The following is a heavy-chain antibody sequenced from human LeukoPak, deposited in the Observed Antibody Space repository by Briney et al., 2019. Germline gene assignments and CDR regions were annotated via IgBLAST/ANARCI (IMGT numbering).Heavy chain of an antibody. J-gene: IGHJ5*01. Sequence: ASVKVSCKASGYTFSDYYMHWVRQAPGQGLEWIGWINPNSGGTKYAQKFQGRVTMTRDTSISTAYIEVSRLRSDDAAVYYCMREVGSINWYAYWGQGTLVTVSS. CDR1: GYTFSDYY. V-gene: IGHV1-2*02. CDR2: INPNSGGT. D-gene: IGHD6-13*01. CDR3: MREVGSINWYAY.